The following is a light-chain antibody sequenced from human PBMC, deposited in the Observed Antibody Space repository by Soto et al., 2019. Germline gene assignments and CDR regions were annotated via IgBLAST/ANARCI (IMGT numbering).Light chain of an antibody. CDR1: SSNIGAGYD. CDR2: GNT. CDR3: LSFDSSVIVV. V-gene: IGLV1-40*01. J-gene: IGLJ2*01. Sequence: QSVLTQPPSVSGAPGQRVTISCTGSSSNIGAGYDVHWYQQIPGRAPKLLIYGNTNRPSGVPDRSSGSKSGTSASLAITGLQAKDEAVYYSLSFDSSVIVVFGGGTKLTVL.